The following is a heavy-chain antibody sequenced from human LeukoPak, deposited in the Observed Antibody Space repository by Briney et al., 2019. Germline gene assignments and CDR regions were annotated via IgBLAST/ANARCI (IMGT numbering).Heavy chain of an antibody. Sequence: PGGSLRLSCAASGLTFSSYAMHWVRQAPGKGLEWVAVISYDGSNKYYADSVKGRFTISRDNSKNTLYLRMNSLRAEDTAVYYCARDFITMIVVVDGAFDIWGQGTMVTVSS. J-gene: IGHJ3*02. D-gene: IGHD3-22*01. CDR3: ARDFITMIVVVDGAFDI. CDR1: GLTFSSYA. CDR2: ISYDGSNK. V-gene: IGHV3-30*04.